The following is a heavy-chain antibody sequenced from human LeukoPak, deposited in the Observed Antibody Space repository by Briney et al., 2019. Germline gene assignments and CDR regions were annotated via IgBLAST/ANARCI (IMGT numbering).Heavy chain of an antibody. Sequence: PSETLSLTCTVSGGSISTYYWSWIRQPPGKGLEWIGYMYYSGSTNYNPSLKSRGTISVDTSKSQFSLKLSSVTAADTAVYYCARGINYYDSSGYYYELDHWGQGTLVTVSS. CDR3: ARGINYYDSSGYYYELDH. J-gene: IGHJ4*02. V-gene: IGHV4-59*01. CDR2: MYYSGST. CDR1: GGSISTYY. D-gene: IGHD3-22*01.